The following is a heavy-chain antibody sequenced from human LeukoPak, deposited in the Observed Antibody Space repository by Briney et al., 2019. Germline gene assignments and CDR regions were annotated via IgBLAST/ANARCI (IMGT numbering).Heavy chain of an antibody. CDR1: RYTFTKYS. J-gene: IGHJ5*02. CDR2: INPYNGNT. V-gene: IGHV1-18*01. D-gene: IGHD6-19*01. Sequence: ASVKVSCKASRYTFTKYSISWVRQAPGQGVEWMGCINPYNGNTKYIQKFQGRVTMTTHTSMSTHYMSPRRQRSDDTPGYICLTDLPAGSIPWRQGALASVSS. CDR3: LTDLPAGSIP.